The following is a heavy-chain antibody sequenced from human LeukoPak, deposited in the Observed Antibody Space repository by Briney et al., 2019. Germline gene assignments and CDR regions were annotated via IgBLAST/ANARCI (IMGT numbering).Heavy chain of an antibody. CDR2: IYYSGST. CDR1: GGSISSGGYS. Sequence: SETLSLTCTVSGGSISSGGYSWSWIRQHPGKGLEWIGYIYYSGSTNYNPPLKSRVTISVDTSKNQFSLKLSSVTAADTAVYYCASSYDSSGYYYGRFDYWGQGTLVTVSS. J-gene: IGHJ4*02. CDR3: ASSYDSSGYYYGRFDY. D-gene: IGHD3-22*01. V-gene: IGHV4-61*08.